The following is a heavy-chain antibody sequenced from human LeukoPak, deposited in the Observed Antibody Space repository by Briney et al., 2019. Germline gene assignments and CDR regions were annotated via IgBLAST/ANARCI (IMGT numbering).Heavy chain of an antibody. CDR1: GGSISSSSYY. D-gene: IGHD2-2*01. CDR2: IYYSGST. Sequence: PSETLSLTCTVSGGSISSSSYYWGGIRQPPGTGLEGVGSIYYSGSTYYNPSLKSRVTISVDTSKNQFSLKLSSVTAAGTAAYYCARHDCSSTSCYFSYYYYYMDVGGKGTTVTISS. V-gene: IGHV4-39*01. J-gene: IGHJ6*03. CDR3: ARHDCSSTSCYFSYYYYYMDV.